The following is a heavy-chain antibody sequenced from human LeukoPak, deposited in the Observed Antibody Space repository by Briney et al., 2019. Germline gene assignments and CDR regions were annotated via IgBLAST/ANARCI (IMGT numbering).Heavy chain of an antibody. Sequence: SETLSLTCAVYGGSFSGYYWSWIRQPPGKGLEWIGEINHSGSTNYNPSLKSRVTISVDTSKNQFSLKLSSVTAADTAVYYCASGAYGSGSYSSLLGYWGQGTLVTVSS. CDR1: GGSFSGYY. V-gene: IGHV4-34*01. D-gene: IGHD3-10*01. CDR3: ASGAYGSGSYSSLLGY. CDR2: INHSGST. J-gene: IGHJ4*02.